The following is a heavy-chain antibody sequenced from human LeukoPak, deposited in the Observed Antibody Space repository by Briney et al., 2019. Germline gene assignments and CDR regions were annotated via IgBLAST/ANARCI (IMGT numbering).Heavy chain of an antibody. CDR2: IYYSGST. CDR1: GGSISSSSYF. Sequence: ASETLSLTCSVSGGSISSSSYFWGWIRQPPGKGLEWIGSIYYSGSTYYNPSLKSRVTISVDTSKNHFSLKLSSLTAADTAVYYCARTTSPPPSKYYDSGSWGQGTLVTVSS. D-gene: IGHD3-10*01. J-gene: IGHJ4*02. V-gene: IGHV4-39*07. CDR3: ARTTSPPPSKYYDSGS.